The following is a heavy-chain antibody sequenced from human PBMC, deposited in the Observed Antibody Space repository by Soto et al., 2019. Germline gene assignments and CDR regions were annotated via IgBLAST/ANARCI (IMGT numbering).Heavy chain of an antibody. D-gene: IGHD2-15*01. CDR3: AKGID. CDR2: IADSRDRK. Sequence: EVQLLESGGGLVQPGGSLRLSCAASGFTFRSYAMSWVRQAPGKGLGWVSVIADSRDRKYYADSVKGRFTISREKSKNTLYLQMHNLRAENTATYYCAKGIDWGQGTRVTVSS. J-gene: IGHJ1*01. CDR1: GFTFRSYA. V-gene: IGHV3-23*01.